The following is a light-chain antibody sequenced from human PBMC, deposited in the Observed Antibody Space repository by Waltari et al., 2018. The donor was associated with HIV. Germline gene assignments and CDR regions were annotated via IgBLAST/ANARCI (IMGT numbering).Light chain of an antibody. Sequence: EIVLTQSPGTLSLSPGERATLAWRASQSVGSSYLAWYQQKPGQAPRLLIYGASSRATGIPDRFSGSGSGTDFTLTISGLEPEDFAVYYCQQYGSSRSTFGQGTRLEIK. CDR2: GAS. CDR3: QQYGSSRST. V-gene: IGKV3-20*01. CDR1: QSVGSSY. J-gene: IGKJ5*01.